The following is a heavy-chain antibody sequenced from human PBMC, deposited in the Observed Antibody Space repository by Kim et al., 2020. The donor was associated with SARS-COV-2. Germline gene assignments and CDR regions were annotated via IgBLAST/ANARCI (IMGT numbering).Heavy chain of an antibody. Sequence: GGSLRLSCAASGFTFSSYWMSWVRQAPGKGLEWVANIKQDGSEKYYLDSVKGRFTISRDNAKNSLYLQMNSLRAEDTAVYYCARQSPYYYGSGSYYKPIAYYYYGMDVWGQGTTVTVSS. CDR3: ARQSPYYYGSGSYYKPIAYYYYGMDV. CDR1: GFTFSSYW. CDR2: IKQDGSEK. D-gene: IGHD3-10*01. V-gene: IGHV3-7*03. J-gene: IGHJ6*02.